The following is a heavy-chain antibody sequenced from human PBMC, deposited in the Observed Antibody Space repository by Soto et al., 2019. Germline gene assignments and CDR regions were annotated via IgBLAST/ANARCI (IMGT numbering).Heavy chain of an antibody. CDR2: ISSSSSYI. CDR3: ARDAAVAGSKTKYYYYYGMDV. V-gene: IGHV3-21*01. J-gene: IGHJ6*02. Sequence: GGSLRLSCAASGFTFSSYSMNWVRQAPGKGLEWVSSISSSSSYIYYADSVKGRFTISRDNAKNSLYLQMNSLRAEDTAVYYCARDAAVAGSKTKYYYYYGMDVWGQGTTVTVSS. D-gene: IGHD6-19*01. CDR1: GFTFSSYS.